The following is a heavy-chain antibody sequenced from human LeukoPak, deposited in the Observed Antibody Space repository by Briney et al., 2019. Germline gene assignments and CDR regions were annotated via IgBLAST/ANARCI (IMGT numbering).Heavy chain of an antibody. Sequence: PGGSLRLSCAASGFTFSSYAMSWVRQAPGKGLEWVSTISGRGDNTYYADSVKGRFTISRDNSKNTLYLQMNSLRLEDTAGYYCAKGAGYSSNWNFDCWGQGTLVTVSS. J-gene: IGHJ4*02. CDR2: ISGRGDNT. V-gene: IGHV3-23*01. CDR1: GFTFSSYA. D-gene: IGHD6-13*01. CDR3: AKGAGYSSNWNFDC.